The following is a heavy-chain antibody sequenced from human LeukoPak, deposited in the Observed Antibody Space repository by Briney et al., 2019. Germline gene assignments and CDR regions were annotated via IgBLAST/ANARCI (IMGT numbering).Heavy chain of an antibody. V-gene: IGHV4-39*01. CDR1: GDSVTTTNFY. CDR2: LYYGVNT. Sequence: PSETLSLTCTVSGDSVTTTNFYWGWIRQAPGKGLEWIGSLYYGVNTYYKPSLKSRDTISVDTSLNQFSLILTSVTAADTGVYYCARLRVQQLASSYYMDVWGKGTPVTVSS. J-gene: IGHJ6*03. D-gene: IGHD6-13*01. CDR3: ARLRVQQLASSYYMDV.